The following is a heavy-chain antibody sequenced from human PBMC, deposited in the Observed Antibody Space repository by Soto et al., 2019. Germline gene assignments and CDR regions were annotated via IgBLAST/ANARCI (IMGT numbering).Heavy chain of an antibody. J-gene: IGHJ6*02. CDR3: ARGNTADLETDYYGMDV. V-gene: IGHV1-18*01. Sequence: ASVKVSCKASGYTFTSYGISWVRQAPGQGLEWMGWISAYNGNTNYAQKLQGRVTMTTDTSTSTAYMELRSLRSDDTAVYYCARGNTADLETDYYGMDVWGQGTTVTVSS. CDR1: GYTFTSYG. CDR2: ISAYNGNT. D-gene: IGHD5-18*01.